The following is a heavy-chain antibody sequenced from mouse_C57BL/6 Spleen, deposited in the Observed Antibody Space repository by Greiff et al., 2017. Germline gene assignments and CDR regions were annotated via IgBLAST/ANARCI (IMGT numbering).Heavy chain of an antibody. CDR1: GFTFSSYG. J-gene: IGHJ4*01. CDR2: ISSGGSYT. V-gene: IGHV5-6*01. CDR3: ARGTTVVAGAMDY. Sequence: EVQLVESGGDLVKPGGSLKLSCAASGFTFSSYGMSWVRPTPAKRLEWVAPISSGGSYTYYPDSVQGRFTISRDNAKNTLYLQMSSLKSEDTAMYYCARGTTVVAGAMDYWGQGTSVTVSS. D-gene: IGHD1-1*01.